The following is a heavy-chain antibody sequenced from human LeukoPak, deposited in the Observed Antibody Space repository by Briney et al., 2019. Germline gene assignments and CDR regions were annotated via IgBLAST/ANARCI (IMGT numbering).Heavy chain of an antibody. CDR1: GASISSGGYY. J-gene: IGHJ4*02. V-gene: IGHV4-39*07. Sequence: SETLSLTCTVSGASISSGGYYWSWIRQPPGKGLEWIGEINHSGSTNYNPSLKSRVTISVDTSKNQFSLKLSSVTAADTAVYYCARGHKIRYCSGGSCSFDYWGQGTLVTVSS. CDR3: ARGHKIRYCSGGSCSFDY. D-gene: IGHD2-15*01. CDR2: INHSGST.